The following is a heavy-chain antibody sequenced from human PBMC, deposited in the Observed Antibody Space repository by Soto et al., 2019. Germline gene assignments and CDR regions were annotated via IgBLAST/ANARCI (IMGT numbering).Heavy chain of an antibody. CDR3: ARALPHYGDSGSGGMDV. CDR1: GGTFSSYA. CDR2: IIPIFGTA. J-gene: IGHJ6*02. V-gene: IGHV1-69*01. Sequence: QVQLVQSGAEVKKPGSSVKVSCKASGGTFSSYAISWVRQAPGQGLEWMGGIIPIFGTANYAQKFQGRVTITADESTSTAYMELSSLRSEDTAVYYCARALPHYGDSGSGGMDVWGQGTTVTVSS. D-gene: IGHD4-17*01.